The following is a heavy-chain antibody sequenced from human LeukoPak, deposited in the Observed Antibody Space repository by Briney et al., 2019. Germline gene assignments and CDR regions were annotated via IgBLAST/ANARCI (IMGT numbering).Heavy chain of an antibody. V-gene: IGHV1-2*06. Sequence: ASVKVSCKASGYTLTGYYMHWVRQAPGQGLEWMGRINPNSGGTNYAQKIQGRVTMTRDTAISTAYMELSRLRSEDTAVYYCARGQAYYDFWSGYKGGFDYWGQGTLVTVSS. CDR1: GYTLTGYY. D-gene: IGHD3-3*01. J-gene: IGHJ4*02. CDR2: INPNSGGT. CDR3: ARGQAYYDFWSGYKGGFDY.